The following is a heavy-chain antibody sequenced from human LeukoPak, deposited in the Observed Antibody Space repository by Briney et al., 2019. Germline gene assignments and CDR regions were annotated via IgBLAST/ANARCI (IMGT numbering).Heavy chain of an antibody. CDR2: IYYSGST. Sequence: SETLSLTCTVSGDSISSYYWSWIRQPPGKGLEWIGYIYYSGSTNYNPSLKSRVTISVDTSKNQFSLKLSSVTAADTAVYYCARHVGLGECELYFDYWGQGTLVTVSS. CDR1: GDSISSYY. J-gene: IGHJ4*02. CDR3: ARHVGLGECELYFDY. V-gene: IGHV4-59*08. D-gene: IGHD1-26*01.